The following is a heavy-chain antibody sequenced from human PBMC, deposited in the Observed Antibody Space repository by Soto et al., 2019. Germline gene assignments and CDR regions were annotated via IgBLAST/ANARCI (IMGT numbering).Heavy chain of an antibody. CDR2: IIPIFGTA. D-gene: IGHD5-12*01. CDR1: VGTFSSYA. CDR3: AREWHSGYDYYYGMDV. V-gene: IGHV1-69*13. Sequence: SVKLSFEASVGTFSSYAISWVRHAPGQGLEWMGWIIPIFGTANYAQKFQGRVTITADESTSTAYMELSSLRSEDTAVYYCAREWHSGYDYYYGMDVWGQGTTVTVSS. J-gene: IGHJ6*02.